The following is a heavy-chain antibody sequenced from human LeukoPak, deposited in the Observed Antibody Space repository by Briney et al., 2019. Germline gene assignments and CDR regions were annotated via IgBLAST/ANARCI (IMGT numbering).Heavy chain of an antibody. J-gene: IGHJ4*02. Sequence: SETLSLTCTVSGGSISSYYWSWIRQPPGKGLEWIGYIYYSGSTNYSPSLKSRVTISVDTSKNQFSLKLSSVTAADTAVYYCASNYYGSGSLDYWGQGTLVTVSS. CDR3: ASNYYGSGSLDY. D-gene: IGHD3-10*01. CDR2: IYYSGST. CDR1: GGSISSYY. V-gene: IGHV4-59*08.